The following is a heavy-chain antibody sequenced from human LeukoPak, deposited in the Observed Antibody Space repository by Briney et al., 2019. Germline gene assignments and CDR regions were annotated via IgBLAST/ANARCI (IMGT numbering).Heavy chain of an antibody. V-gene: IGHV4-59*01. CDR1: GVSISNYY. CDR2: IYYSGST. J-gene: IGHJ4*02. Sequence: SPSETLSLTCTVSGVSISNYYWSWIRQPPGKGLEWIGYIYYSGSTKYNPSLKSRVTISIDTSKNQFSLNLSSVTAADTAVYYCARGSTAAIGPSDYWGQGTLVTVSS. CDR3: ARGSTAAIGPSDY. D-gene: IGHD6-13*01.